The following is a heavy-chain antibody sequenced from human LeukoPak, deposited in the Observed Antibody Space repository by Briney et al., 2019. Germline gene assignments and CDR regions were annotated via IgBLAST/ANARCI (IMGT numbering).Heavy chain of an antibody. CDR2: ISTSGSTT. J-gene: IGHJ4*02. CDR3: ARVGSLAAAGTPDY. D-gene: IGHD6-13*01. Sequence: GGSLRLSCAASEFTFSSYWMSWIRQAPGKGLEWVSYISTSGSTTYYADSVKGRFTISRDNAKNSLYLQMNSLRAEDTAVYYCARVGSLAAAGTPDYWGQGTLVTVSS. V-gene: IGHV3-11*01. CDR1: EFTFSSYW.